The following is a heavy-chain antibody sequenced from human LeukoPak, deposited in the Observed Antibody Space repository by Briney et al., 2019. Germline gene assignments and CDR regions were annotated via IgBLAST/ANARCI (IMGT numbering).Heavy chain of an antibody. J-gene: IGHJ2*01. V-gene: IGHV3-11*04. CDR2: ISSSGSTI. CDR3: ARDPSAWYFDL. Sequence: GGSLRLSCAASGFTFSDYYMSWIRQAPGKGLEGVSYISSSGSTIYYADSVKGRFTISRDNAKNSLYLQMNSLRAEDTAVYYCARDPSAWYFDLWGRGTLVTVSS. CDR1: GFTFSDYY.